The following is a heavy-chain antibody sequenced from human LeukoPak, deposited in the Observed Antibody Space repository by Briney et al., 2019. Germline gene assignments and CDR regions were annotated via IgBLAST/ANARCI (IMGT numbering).Heavy chain of an antibody. CDR3: ARDRSPEGYYDSSHWDYYHGMDV. J-gene: IGHJ6*02. V-gene: IGHV4-61*01. D-gene: IGHD3-22*01. CDR2: IFDSGNT. Sequence: PSETLSLTCTVSGGSASSGSLYWSWIRQPPGKGLEWIGYIFDSGNTDYNPSLKSRVTISVDTSKNQFSLNLSSVTAADTAMYYCARDRSPEGYYDSSHWDYYHGMDVWGQGTTVTVSS. CDR1: GGSASSGSLY.